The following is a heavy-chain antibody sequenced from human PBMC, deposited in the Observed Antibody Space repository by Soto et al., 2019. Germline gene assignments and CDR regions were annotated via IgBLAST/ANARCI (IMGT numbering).Heavy chain of an antibody. CDR2: ISYDGSNK. CDR3: AKDLLLSGTLDY. CDR1: GFTFSSYG. V-gene: IGHV3-30*18. J-gene: IGHJ4*02. Sequence: GGSLRLSCAASGFTFSSYGMHWVRQAPGKGLEWVAVISYDGSNKYHADSVKGRFTISRDNSKNTLYLQMNSLRAEDTAVYYCAKDLLLSGTLDYWGQGTLVTVSS. D-gene: IGHD3-3*01.